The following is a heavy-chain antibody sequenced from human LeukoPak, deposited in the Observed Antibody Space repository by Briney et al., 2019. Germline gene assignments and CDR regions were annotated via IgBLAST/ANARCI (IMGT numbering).Heavy chain of an antibody. CDR1: GFTFSIYW. CDR3: ARASLLPDY. Sequence: GGSLRLSCAASGFTFSIYWMSWVRQAPGKGLEWVANIKQDGSEIYYVDSVKGRFSISRDNAKKSLYLQMNSLRAEDTAVYYCARASLLPDYWGQGTLVTVSS. J-gene: IGHJ4*02. V-gene: IGHV3-7*03. CDR2: IKQDGSEI.